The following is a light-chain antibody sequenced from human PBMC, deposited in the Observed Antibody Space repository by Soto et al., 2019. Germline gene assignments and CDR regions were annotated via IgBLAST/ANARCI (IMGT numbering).Light chain of an antibody. CDR3: QSHDSTNVV. CDR1: GGSIATNY. Sequence: NFMLPQPHSVSESPGTTVTISCTGSGGSIATNYVQWHQQRPGSAPTTVIYEDDKRPSGVPDRFSGSIDRSSNSASLIISGLKTEDEADYYCQSHDSTNVVFGRGTKLTVL. CDR2: EDD. V-gene: IGLV6-57*02. J-gene: IGLJ2*01.